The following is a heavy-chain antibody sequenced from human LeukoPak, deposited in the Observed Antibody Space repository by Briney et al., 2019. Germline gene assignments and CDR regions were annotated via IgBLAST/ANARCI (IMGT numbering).Heavy chain of an antibody. D-gene: IGHD2-15*01. J-gene: IGHJ4*02. CDR1: GGSISSYY. CDR3: AGRSYCSGGSCYHDY. CDR2: IYYSGST. V-gene: IGHV4-59*12. Sequence: SETLSLTCTVSGGSISSYYWSWIRQPPGKGLEWIGYIYYSGSTNYNPSLKSRVTISVDTSKNQFSLKLSSVTAADTAVYYCAGRSYCSGGSCYHDYWGQGTLVTVSS.